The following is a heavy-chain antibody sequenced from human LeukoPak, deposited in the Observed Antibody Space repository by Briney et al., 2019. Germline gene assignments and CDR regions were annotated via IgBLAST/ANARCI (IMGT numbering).Heavy chain of an antibody. CDR2: IYYSGST. CDR3: ARAIGVADY. J-gene: IGHJ4*02. Sequence: SETLSLTCTVSGGSISSYYWSWIRQPPGKGLEWIGYIYYSGSTNYNPSLKSRVTISVDTSKNRFSLKLSSVTAADTAVYYCARAIGVADYWGQGTLVTVSS. D-gene: IGHD3-3*01. V-gene: IGHV4-59*01. CDR1: GGSISSYY.